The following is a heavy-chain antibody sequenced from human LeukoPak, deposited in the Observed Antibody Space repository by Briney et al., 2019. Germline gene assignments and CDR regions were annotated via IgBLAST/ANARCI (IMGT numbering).Heavy chain of an antibody. Sequence: GGSLRLSCAASGFTFSTYGMHWVRQAPGKGLDWVAFIPYDGSNEYYSDSVKGRFTVSRDSSKTTLYLQMNSLRPEDTAVYYCATAPRWLQFGFFECWGQGTLVTVSS. CDR3: ATAPRWLQFGFFEC. CDR1: GFTFSTYG. CDR2: IPYDGSNE. J-gene: IGHJ4*02. V-gene: IGHV3-30*02. D-gene: IGHD5-24*01.